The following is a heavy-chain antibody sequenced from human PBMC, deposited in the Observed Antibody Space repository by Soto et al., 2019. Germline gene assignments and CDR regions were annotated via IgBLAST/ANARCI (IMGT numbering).Heavy chain of an antibody. Sequence: QVQLQESGPGLVKPSQTLSLTCTVSGGSISSGDYYWSWIRQPPGKGLEWIGYIYYSGSTYYNPSLKSRVTISGDTSKNQFSLKLSSVTAADTAVYYCARAMGDYVWGSYRWIFDYWGQGTLVTVSS. J-gene: IGHJ4*02. D-gene: IGHD3-16*02. CDR1: GGSISSGDYY. CDR3: ARAMGDYVWGSYRWIFDY. CDR2: IYYSGST. V-gene: IGHV4-30-4*01.